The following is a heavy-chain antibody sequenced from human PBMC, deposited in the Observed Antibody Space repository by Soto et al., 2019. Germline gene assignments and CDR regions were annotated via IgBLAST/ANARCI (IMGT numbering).Heavy chain of an antibody. CDR1: GGTFSSYA. V-gene: IGHV1-69*06. CDR2: IIPIFGTA. D-gene: IGHD3-10*01. CDR3: GYYYGSGSYRYGMDV. Sequence: QVQLVQSGAEVKKPGSSVKVSCKASGGTFSSYAISWVRQAPGQGLEWMGGIIPIFGTANYAQKFQGRVTITADKSTSTAYMELSSMRSEDTAVYYCGYYYGSGSYRYGMDVWGPGTTVTVSS. J-gene: IGHJ6*02.